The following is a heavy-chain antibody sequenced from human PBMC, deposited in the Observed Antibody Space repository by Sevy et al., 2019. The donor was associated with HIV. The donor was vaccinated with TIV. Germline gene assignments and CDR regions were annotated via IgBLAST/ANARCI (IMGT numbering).Heavy chain of an antibody. CDR2: VYHSGTT. J-gene: IGHJ3*01. D-gene: IGHD2-21*02. CDR1: GASITSGGSC. Sequence: SETLSLTCTVSGASITSGGSCWSWIRQYPGSTLEWIGYVYHSGTTYYNPSLKSRVSISLDTSKNQVSLNLASVTAADTAVYFCARDGRHYGDYFRDAFDLWGQGTMVTVSS. CDR3: ARDGRHYGDYFRDAFDL. V-gene: IGHV4-31*03.